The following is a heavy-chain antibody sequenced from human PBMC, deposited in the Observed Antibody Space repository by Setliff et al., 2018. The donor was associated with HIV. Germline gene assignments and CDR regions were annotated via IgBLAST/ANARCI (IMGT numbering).Heavy chain of an antibody. V-gene: IGHV4-34*01. D-gene: IGHD6-19*01. CDR2: INHGGSA. CDR3: ARGPRVSAAVVETPSAY. CDR1: GGSFSDYY. J-gene: IGHJ4*02. Sequence: PSETLSLTCAVYGGSFSDYYWSWIRQSPGRGLEWIGEINHGGSAYYNPSLTSRVTISVDTSKNRFSLELSSVTAADTALYYCARGPRVSAAVVETPSAYWGQGTRVTVSS.